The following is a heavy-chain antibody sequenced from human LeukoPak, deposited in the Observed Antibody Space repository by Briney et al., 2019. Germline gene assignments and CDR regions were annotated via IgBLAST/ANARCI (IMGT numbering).Heavy chain of an antibody. D-gene: IGHD2-21*02. J-gene: IGHJ5*02. Sequence: ASETLSLTCAVYGGSFSGYYWSWIRQPPGKGLEWIGEINHSGSTNYNPSLKSRVTISVDTSKNQFSLKLSSVTAADTAVYYCARGGGDSNWFDPWGQGTLVTVSS. CDR3: ARGGGDSNWFDP. CDR2: INHSGST. CDR1: GGSFSGYY. V-gene: IGHV4-34*01.